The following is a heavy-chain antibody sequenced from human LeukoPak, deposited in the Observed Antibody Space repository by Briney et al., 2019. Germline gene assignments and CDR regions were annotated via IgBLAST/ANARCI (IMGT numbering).Heavy chain of an antibody. CDR3: ARRDGYNSPLAY. J-gene: IGHJ4*02. V-gene: IGHV4-30-4*01. CDR1: GGSLSGGNYY. Sequence: PSQTLSLTCTVSGGSLSGGNYYWSWIRQPPGTGLEWMGYIYYTGSAYYNPSLKSRLTMSVDTSKNQFSLKLNSVTAADTAVYYCARRDGYNSPLAYWGQGTLVTVSS. CDR2: IYYTGSA. D-gene: IGHD5-24*01.